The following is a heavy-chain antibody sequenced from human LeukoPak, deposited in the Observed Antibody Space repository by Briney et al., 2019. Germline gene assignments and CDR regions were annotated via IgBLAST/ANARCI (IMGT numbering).Heavy chain of an antibody. CDR3: ARDSSGWNDAFDI. V-gene: IGHV1-69*13. CDR1: GGTFSSYA. J-gene: IGHJ3*02. D-gene: IGHD6-19*01. Sequence: SVXVSCKASGGTFSSYAISWVRQAPGQGLEWMGGIIPIFGTTNYAQKFQGRVTITADESTSTAYMELSRLRSEDTAVYYSARDSSGWNDAFDIWGQGTMVTVSS. CDR2: IIPIFGTT.